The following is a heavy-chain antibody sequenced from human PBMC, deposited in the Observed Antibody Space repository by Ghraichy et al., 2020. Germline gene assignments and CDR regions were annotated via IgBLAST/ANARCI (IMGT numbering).Heavy chain of an antibody. D-gene: IGHD3-22*01. Sequence: SVKVSCNASGGTFSSYAISWVRQAPGQGLEWMGGIIPIFGTANYAQKFQGRVTITADESTSTAYMELSSLRSEDTAVYYCATENSSGYYYVARYWGQGTLVTVSS. CDR3: ATENSSGYYYVARY. V-gene: IGHV1-69*13. CDR1: GGTFSSYA. CDR2: IIPIFGTA. J-gene: IGHJ4*02.